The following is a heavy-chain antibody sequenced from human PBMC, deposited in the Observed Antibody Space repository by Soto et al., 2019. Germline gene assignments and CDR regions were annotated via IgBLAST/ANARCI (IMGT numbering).Heavy chain of an antibody. V-gene: IGHV4-59*01. CDR2: IYYSGST. CDR1: GGSINSYY. CDR3: AKPIYYYDSSGYYSGAFDI. Sequence: SETLSLTCTVSGGSINSYYWSWIRQPPGKGLEWIGYIYYSGSTNYNPSLKSRVTISVDTSKNQFSLKLSSVTAADTAVYYCAKPIYYYDSSGYYSGAFDIWGQGTMVTVSS. J-gene: IGHJ3*02. D-gene: IGHD3-22*01.